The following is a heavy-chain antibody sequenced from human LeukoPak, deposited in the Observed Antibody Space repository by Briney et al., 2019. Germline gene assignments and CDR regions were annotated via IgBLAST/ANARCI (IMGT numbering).Heavy chain of an antibody. V-gene: IGHV3-64D*09. J-gene: IGHJ6*02. D-gene: IGHD3-10*01. CDR3: VKDIMGSTDYYYGLDV. Sequence: GGSLRLSCSASGFSFSNYDMHWVRQAPGKGLEYVSAISSNGGSTYYADSVKGRLTISRDNSKNTLYLHMSSLRPEDTAVYFCVKDIMGSTDYYYGLDVWGQGTTVAVSS. CDR2: ISSNGGST. CDR1: GFSFSNYD.